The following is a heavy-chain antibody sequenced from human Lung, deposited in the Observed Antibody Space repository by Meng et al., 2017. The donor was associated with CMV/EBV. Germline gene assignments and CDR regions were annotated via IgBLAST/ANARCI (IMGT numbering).Heavy chain of an antibody. CDR3: ARGSTSVTMIVVVITAASLAYDS. D-gene: IGHD3-22*01. V-gene: IGHV4-34*01. J-gene: IGHJ4*02. CDR1: GGSFSGYD. Sequence: GSLRLXCAVYGGSFSGYDWSWIRQSPGKGLEWIGEINHRGSTNYNPSLKSRLTISVDTSKNQFSLKLNSVTAADTAVYYCARGSTSVTMIVVVITAASLAYDSWGQGXLVTVS. CDR2: INHRGST.